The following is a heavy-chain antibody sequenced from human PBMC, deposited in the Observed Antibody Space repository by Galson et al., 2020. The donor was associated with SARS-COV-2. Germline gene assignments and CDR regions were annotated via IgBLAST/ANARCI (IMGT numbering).Heavy chain of an antibody. V-gene: IGHV3-23*01. D-gene: IGHD1-1*01. CDR1: GFNFNGHA. CDR3: VRDLYSDY. J-gene: IGHJ4*02. CDR2: ISASGGAT. Sequence: GESLKISCAASGFNFNGHAMTWVRQAPGKGLEWVSSISASGGATFYPDATKGRFTISRDNSKSTLFLQMNSLRAEDTAIYYCVRDLYSDYWGQGTLVTVSS.